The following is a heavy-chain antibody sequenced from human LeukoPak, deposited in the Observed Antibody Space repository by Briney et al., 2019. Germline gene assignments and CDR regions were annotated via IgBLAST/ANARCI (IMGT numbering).Heavy chain of an antibody. CDR2: IYTSGST. V-gene: IGHV4-4*07. J-gene: IGHJ4*02. D-gene: IGHD6-6*01. CDR1: GGSISSYY. CDR3: ASGSIASLVY. Sequence: SETLSLTCTVSGGSISSYYWSWIRQPAWKGLEWIGRIYTSGSTNYNPSLKSRVTMSVDTSKNQFSLKPSSVTAADTAVYYCASGSIASLVYWGQGTLVTVSS.